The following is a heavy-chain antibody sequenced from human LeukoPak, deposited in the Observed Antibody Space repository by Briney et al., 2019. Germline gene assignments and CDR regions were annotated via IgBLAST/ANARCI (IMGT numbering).Heavy chain of an antibody. J-gene: IGHJ4*02. CDR3: ARSYCSGGRCYSGFDY. CDR1: GFTFTSYA. CDR2: ISGSGGST. Sequence: PGGSLRLSCAASGFTFTSYAMSWVRQAPGKGLQWVSTISGSGGSTYHADSVKGRFTISRDNSKNTLYLQMNSLRAEDTAVYYCARSYCSGGRCYSGFDYWGQGTLVTVSS. V-gene: IGHV3-23*01. D-gene: IGHD2-15*01.